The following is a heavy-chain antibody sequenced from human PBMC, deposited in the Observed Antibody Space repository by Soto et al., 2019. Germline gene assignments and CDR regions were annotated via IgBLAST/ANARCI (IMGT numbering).Heavy chain of an antibody. Sequence: SETLSLTCTVSGGSISSGGYYWSWIRQHPGKGMEWIGYIYYSGSTDYNPSLKSRITISIDTSKNQFSLRLNSVTPEDTAVYYCARDPPDFNSGFDFWGQGTPVTVSS. CDR2: IYYSGST. J-gene: IGHJ4*02. CDR3: ARDPPDFNSGFDF. V-gene: IGHV4-31*03. CDR1: GGSISSGGYY. D-gene: IGHD1-26*01.